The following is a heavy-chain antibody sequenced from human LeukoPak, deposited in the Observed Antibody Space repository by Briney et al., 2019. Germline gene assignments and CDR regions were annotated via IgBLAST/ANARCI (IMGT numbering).Heavy chain of an antibody. CDR2: ISAYNGNT. J-gene: IGHJ4*02. V-gene: IGHV1-18*01. CDR1: GYTFTSYG. Sequence: ASVTVSCTASGYTFTSYGISWVRQAPGQGLEWMGWISAYNGNTNYAQKLQGRVTMTTDTSTSTAYMELSSLRSEDTAVYYCARRDSGSYVDYWGQGTLVTVSS. CDR3: ARRDSGSYVDY. D-gene: IGHD1-26*01.